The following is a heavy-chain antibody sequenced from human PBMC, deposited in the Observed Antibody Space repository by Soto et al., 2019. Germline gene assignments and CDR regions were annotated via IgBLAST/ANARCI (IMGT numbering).Heavy chain of an antibody. D-gene: IGHD6-25*01. CDR3: AHRLCDSSCYWDVGFFDS. Sequence: QITLKESGPTLVQPTQTLTLTCTFSGFSLSTNGVGVGWIRQPPGKAPECLALIYWYNDKRYSPSLKSRLSVSKDTSKNQVVLTMTNIDRADTGTYYCAHRLCDSSCYWDVGFFDSWGQGALVTVSS. J-gene: IGHJ4*02. V-gene: IGHV2-5*01. CDR1: GFSLSTNGVG. CDR2: IYWYNDK.